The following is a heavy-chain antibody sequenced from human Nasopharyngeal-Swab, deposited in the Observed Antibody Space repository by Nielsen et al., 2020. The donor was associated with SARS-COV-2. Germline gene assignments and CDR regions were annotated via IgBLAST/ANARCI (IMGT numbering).Heavy chain of an antibody. Sequence: GGSLRLSCAVSGLTSSSTYMSWVRQAPGKGLEWVSVTEIGGTTHYADSVKGRFSISRDSSTNTLYLQMNNVRAEDTAVYYCARDLGGGYCTTTNCPGSWGQGTLVTVSS. CDR1: GLTSSSTY. CDR2: TEIGGTT. CDR3: ARDLGGGYCTTTNCPGS. J-gene: IGHJ1*01. V-gene: IGHV3-53*01. D-gene: IGHD2-2*01.